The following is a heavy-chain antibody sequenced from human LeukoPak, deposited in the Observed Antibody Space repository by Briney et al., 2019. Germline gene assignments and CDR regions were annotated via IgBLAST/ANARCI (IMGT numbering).Heavy chain of an antibody. V-gene: IGHV3-21*01. CDR1: GFTFSSYS. CDR2: ISSSSSYI. CDR3: ARTVGATTGRAYYFDY. D-gene: IGHD1-26*01. Sequence: GGSLRLSCAASGFTFSSYSMNWVRQAPGKGLEWVSSISSSSSYIYYADSVKGRFTISRDNAKNSLYLQMNSLRAEDTAVYYCARTVGATTGRAYYFDYWGQGTLVTVSS. J-gene: IGHJ4*02.